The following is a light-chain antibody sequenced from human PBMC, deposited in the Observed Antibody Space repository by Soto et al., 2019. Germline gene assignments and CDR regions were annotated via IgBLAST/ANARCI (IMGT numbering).Light chain of an antibody. CDR3: QQYASSPR. J-gene: IGKJ2*03. CDR1: QSVGSSY. Sequence: EIVLTQSPGTLCLSPGERATLSCRASQSVGSSYLAWYQQKPGQAPRLLIYDASTRATGIPDRFSGSGSGTDFTLPISRLEPEVFAVYYCQQYASSPRFGQGTNLEIK. CDR2: DAS. V-gene: IGKV3-20*01.